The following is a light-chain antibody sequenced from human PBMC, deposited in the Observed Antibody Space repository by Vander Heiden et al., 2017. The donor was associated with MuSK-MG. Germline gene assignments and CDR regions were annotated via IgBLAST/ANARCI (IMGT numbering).Light chain of an antibody. J-gene: IGLJ2*01. CDR3: QTWGTAVV. CDR1: SAHSSYA. V-gene: IGLV4-69*01. Sequence: HLVLTQSPSASASLGAAVMPPCPLSSAHSSYAIAWHQQQPEKGPRYLMKLNSDGSHSKGDGIPDRFSGSSSGAERYLTLSSLQSEDEADYYCQTWGTAVVFGGGTKLTVL. CDR2: LNSDGSH.